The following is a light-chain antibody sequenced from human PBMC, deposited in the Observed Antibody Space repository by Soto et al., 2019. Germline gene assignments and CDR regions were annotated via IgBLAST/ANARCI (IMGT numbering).Light chain of an antibody. CDR1: QGISNY. V-gene: IGKV1-27*01. CDR3: QKYNSALSIT. Sequence: DIQMTQSPSSLSASVGDRVTITCRASQGISNYLAWYQQKPGKVPKLLIYAASILQSGVPSRFSGSGSGTDFTLTISSLQPEDVATYYCQKYNSALSITFGQGTRLEIK. J-gene: IGKJ5*01. CDR2: AAS.